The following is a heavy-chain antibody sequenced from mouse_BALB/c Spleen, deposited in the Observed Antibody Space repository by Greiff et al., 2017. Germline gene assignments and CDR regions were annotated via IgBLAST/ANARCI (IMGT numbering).Heavy chain of an antibody. CDR2: ISSGGSYT. J-gene: IGHJ2*01. V-gene: IGHV5-6*01. Sequence: EVQVVESGGDLVKPGGSLKLSCAASGFTFSSYGMSWVRQTPDKRLEWVATISSGGSYTYYPDSVKGRFTISRDNAKNTLYLQMSSLKSEDTAMYDCARQEIYDGYYVGYWGQGTTLTVSS. CDR1: GFTFSSYG. D-gene: IGHD2-3*01. CDR3: ARQEIYDGYYVGY.